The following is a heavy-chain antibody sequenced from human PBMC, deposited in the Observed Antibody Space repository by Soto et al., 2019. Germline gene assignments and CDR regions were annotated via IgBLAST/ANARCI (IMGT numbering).Heavy chain of an antibody. Sequence: GGSLRLSCAASGFTFSSYGMHWVRQAPGKGPEWVAVISYDGSNKYYADSVKGRFTISRDNSKNTLYLQMNSLRAEDTAVYYCAKIGAYYDILTGYFDYWGQGTLVTVSS. J-gene: IGHJ4*02. CDR1: GFTFSSYG. V-gene: IGHV3-30*18. CDR3: AKIGAYYDILTGYFDY. CDR2: ISYDGSNK. D-gene: IGHD3-9*01.